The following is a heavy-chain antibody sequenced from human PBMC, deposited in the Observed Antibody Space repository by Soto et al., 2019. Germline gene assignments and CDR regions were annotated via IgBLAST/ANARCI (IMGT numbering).Heavy chain of an antibody. D-gene: IGHD2-2*01. CDR2: IWFDGSKD. Sequence: QVELVESGGGVVQPGGSLRLACAASGFTFSSYGMHWVRQAPGKGLEWVAVIWFDGSKDFYAASVEGRFTISRDNSKNMVYLEMNSPRDVDTAVYYCARAVPAAKGWFDSLGQGTLVTVSS. CDR1: GFTFSSYG. CDR3: ARAVPAAKGWFDS. J-gene: IGHJ5*01. V-gene: IGHV3-33*01.